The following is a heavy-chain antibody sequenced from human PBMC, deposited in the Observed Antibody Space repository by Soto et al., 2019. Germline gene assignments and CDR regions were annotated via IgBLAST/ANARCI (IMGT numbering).Heavy chain of an antibody. CDR2: IYYSGST. V-gene: IGHV4-39*01. Sequence: PSETLSLTCTVSGGSISSSSYYWGWIRQPPGKGLEWIGSIYYSGSTYYNPSLKSRVTISVDTSKNQFSLKLSSVTAADTAVYYCARQAADDNWFDPWGQGTLVTVSS. J-gene: IGHJ5*02. CDR3: ARQAADDNWFDP. CDR1: GGSISSSSYY. D-gene: IGHD6-13*01.